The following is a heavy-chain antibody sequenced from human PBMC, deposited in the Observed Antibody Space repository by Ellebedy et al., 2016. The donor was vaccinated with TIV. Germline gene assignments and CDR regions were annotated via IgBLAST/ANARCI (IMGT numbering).Heavy chain of an antibody. V-gene: IGHV4-59*01. CDR2: IYYSGST. J-gene: IGHJ4*02. D-gene: IGHD5-18*01. CDR1: GGSISSYY. CDR3: ARGFRRGYSYGYGY. Sequence: MPSETLSLTCTVSGGSISSYYWSWIRQPPGKGLEWIGYIYYSGSTNYNPSLKSRVTISVDTSKNQFSLKLSSVTAADTAVYYCARGFRRGYSYGYGYWGQGTLVTVSS.